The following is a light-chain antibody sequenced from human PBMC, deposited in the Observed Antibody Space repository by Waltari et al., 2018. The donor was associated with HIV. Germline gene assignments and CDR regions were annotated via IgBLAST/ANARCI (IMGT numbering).Light chain of an antibody. CDR1: SSDVGGYNY. J-gene: IGLJ1*01. Sequence: QSALTQPASVSGSPGQSITISCPGTSSDVGGYNYVSWYQQHPGKAPKLMIYEVSNRPSGVSNRFSGSKSGNTASLTISGLQAEDEADYYCSSYTSSSTFSYVFGTGTKVTVL. CDR2: EVS. CDR3: SSYTSSSTFSYV. V-gene: IGLV2-14*01.